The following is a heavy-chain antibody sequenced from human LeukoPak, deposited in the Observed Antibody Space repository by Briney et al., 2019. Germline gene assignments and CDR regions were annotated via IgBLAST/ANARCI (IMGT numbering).Heavy chain of an antibody. V-gene: IGHV3-23*01. CDR1: GFPFSSHA. D-gene: IGHD4/OR15-4a*01. J-gene: IGHJ4*02. CDR2: ISISADMT. Sequence: GGSLRLSCEVSGFPFSSHAMSWVRQAPGRGLEWVSGISISADMTYYADSVQGRFIISRDNSKNTVYLQMDSLRVEDTAVYYCANEEVPNDYWGQGTPVTVSP. CDR3: ANEEVPNDY.